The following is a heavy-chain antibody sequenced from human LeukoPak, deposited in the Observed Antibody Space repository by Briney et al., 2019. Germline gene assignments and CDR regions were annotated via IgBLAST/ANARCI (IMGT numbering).Heavy chain of an antibody. CDR2: IYYSGST. J-gene: IGHJ5*02. Sequence: PSQTLSLTCTVSGGSISSGDYYWSWIRQPPGKGLEWIGYIYYSGSTYYNPSLKSRVTISVDTSKNQFSLKLSSVTAADTAVYYCARDHDYWSGDCFDPWGQGTLVTVSS. V-gene: IGHV4-30-4*08. D-gene: IGHD3-3*01. CDR3: ARDHDYWSGDCFDP. CDR1: GGSISSGDYY.